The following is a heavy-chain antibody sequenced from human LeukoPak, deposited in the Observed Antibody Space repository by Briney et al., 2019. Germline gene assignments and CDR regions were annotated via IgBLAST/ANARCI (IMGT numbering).Heavy chain of an antibody. Sequence: GGSLRLSCTASGFTFGDYAMSWFRQAPGKGLEWVGFIRSKEYGGTIEYAASVNGRFTVSRDDFKSIAYLQMNSLKIEDTAVYYCARGCSSTSCYVGYYYYYMDVWGKGTTVTVSS. J-gene: IGHJ6*03. CDR1: GFTFGDYA. V-gene: IGHV3-49*03. D-gene: IGHD2-2*01. CDR2: IRSKEYGGTI. CDR3: ARGCSSTSCYVGYYYYYMDV.